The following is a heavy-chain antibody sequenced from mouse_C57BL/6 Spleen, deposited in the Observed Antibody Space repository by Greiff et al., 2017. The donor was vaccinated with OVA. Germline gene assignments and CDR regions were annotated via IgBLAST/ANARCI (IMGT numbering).Heavy chain of an antibody. CDR2: IDPETGGT. V-gene: IGHV1-15*01. Sequence: QVHVKQSGAELVRPGASVTLSCKASGYTFTDYEMHWVKQTPVHGLEWIGAIDPETGGTAYNQKFKGKAILTADKSSSTAYMELRSLTSEDSAVYYCTYYSIFAYWGQGTLVTVSA. D-gene: IGHD2-5*01. J-gene: IGHJ3*01. CDR1: GYTFTDYE. CDR3: TYYSIFAY.